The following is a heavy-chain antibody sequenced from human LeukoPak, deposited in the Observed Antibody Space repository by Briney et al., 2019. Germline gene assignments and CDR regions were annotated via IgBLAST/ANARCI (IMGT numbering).Heavy chain of an antibody. Sequence: ASVKVSCKASGGTFSSHAISWVRQAPGQGLEWMGRIIPILGIANYAQKFQGRVTITADKSTSTAYMELSSLRSEDTAVYYCARPAYCSGGSCYALYFDYWGQGTLVTVSS. D-gene: IGHD2-15*01. CDR1: GGTFSSHA. J-gene: IGHJ4*02. CDR2: IIPILGIA. CDR3: ARPAYCSGGSCYALYFDY. V-gene: IGHV1-69*04.